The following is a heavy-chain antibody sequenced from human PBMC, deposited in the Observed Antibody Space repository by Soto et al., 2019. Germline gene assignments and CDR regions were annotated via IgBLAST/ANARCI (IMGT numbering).Heavy chain of an antibody. CDR1: GGTFSSYT. D-gene: IGHD1-26*01. CDR3: ARGPRGWELPYYFDY. V-gene: IGHV1-69*02. CDR2: IIPILGIA. Sequence: QVQLVQSGAEVKKPGSSVKVSCKASGGTFSSYTISWVRQAPGQGLEWMGRIIPILGIANYAQKFQGRVTNXXDXSXNTAYMELSSLRSEDTAVYYCARGPRGWELPYYFDYWGQGTLVTVSS. J-gene: IGHJ4*02.